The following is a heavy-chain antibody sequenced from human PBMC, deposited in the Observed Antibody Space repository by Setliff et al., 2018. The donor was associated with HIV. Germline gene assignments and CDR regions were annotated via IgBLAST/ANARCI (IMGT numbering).Heavy chain of an antibody. Sequence: PSETLSLTCSVSGDSVSSRSYYWGWIRQSPGKGLEWIGSIYFNGITHDNPSLKSRVTTSVGTSKNQFSLKLSSVTAADTAIYYCVTVVQDDLGVALFDYWGQGTLVTVSS. V-gene: IGHV4-39*01. CDR3: VTVVQDDLGVALFDY. CDR2: IYFNGIT. D-gene: IGHD3-3*01. J-gene: IGHJ4*02. CDR1: GDSVSSRSYY.